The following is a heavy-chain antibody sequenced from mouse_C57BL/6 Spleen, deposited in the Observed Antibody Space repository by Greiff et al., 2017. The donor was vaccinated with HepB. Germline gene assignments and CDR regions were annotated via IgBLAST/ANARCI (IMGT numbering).Heavy chain of an antibody. D-gene: IGHD1-1*01. V-gene: IGHV5-4*03. CDR3: ARVGITTGYFDY. J-gene: IGHJ2*01. CDR2: ISDGGSYT. CDR1: GFTFSSYA. Sequence: EVKLMESGGGLVKPGGSLKLSCAASGFTFSSYAMSWVRQTPEKRLEWVATISDGGSYTYYPDNVKGRFTISRDNAKNNLYLQMSHLKSEDTAMYYCARVGITTGYFDYWGQGTTLTVSS.